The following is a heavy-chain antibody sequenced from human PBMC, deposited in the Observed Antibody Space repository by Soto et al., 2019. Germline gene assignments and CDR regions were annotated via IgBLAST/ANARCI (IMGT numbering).Heavy chain of an antibody. V-gene: IGHV4-59*01. J-gene: IGHJ1*01. D-gene: IGHD3-10*01. CDR1: AASFRKYY. CDR2: VYFNGNT. CDR3: ATDTFGGGAMAQ. Sequence: SETLALTCTVSAASFRKYYWTWIRQPPGKGLPWIGYVYFNGNTNYNHPIKRRVSISIDTSKNQISLTLNSVTAADTAVYYCATDTFGGGAMAQWRQGNLLP.